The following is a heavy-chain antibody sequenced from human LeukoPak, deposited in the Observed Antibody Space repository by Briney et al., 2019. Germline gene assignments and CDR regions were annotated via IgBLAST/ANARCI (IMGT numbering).Heavy chain of an antibody. CDR2: INPNSGGT. J-gene: IGHJ4*02. CDR1: GYSFTDYY. Sequence: ASVKVSCKASGYSFTDYYIHWVRQAPGQGLEWMGWINPNSGGTNYAQMFQGRVNMTWDTSISTAYMDLSRLRSDDTAVYYCARDRTTVTIFDYWGQGTLVTVSS. V-gene: IGHV1-2*02. D-gene: IGHD4-11*01. CDR3: ARDRTTVTIFDY.